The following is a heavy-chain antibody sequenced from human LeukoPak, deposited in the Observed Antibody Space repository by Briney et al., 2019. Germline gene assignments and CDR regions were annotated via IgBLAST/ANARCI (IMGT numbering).Heavy chain of an antibody. CDR1: GVSISSYY. J-gene: IGHJ4*02. Sequence: SETLSLTCTVSGVSISSYYWSWIRQPPGKGLEWIGYIYTSGSTNYNPSLKSRVTISVDTSKNQFSLKLSSVTAADTAVYYCARGTNYYYDSSGLYYFDYWGQGTLVTVSS. D-gene: IGHD3-22*01. V-gene: IGHV4-4*09. CDR3: ARGTNYYYDSSGLYYFDY. CDR2: IYTSGST.